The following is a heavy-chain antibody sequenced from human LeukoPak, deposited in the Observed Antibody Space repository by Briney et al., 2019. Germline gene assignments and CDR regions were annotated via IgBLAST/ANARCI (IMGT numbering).Heavy chain of an antibody. V-gene: IGHV4-59*11. Sequence: SETLSLTCTVSGGSISSHYWSWIRQPPGKGLEWIGNIYYSGTTYYNPSLKSRVSTSVDTSKNQFSLKLSSVTAADTAVYYCASGPYGSGSYLFGYWGQGTLVTVSS. CDR3: ASGPYGSGSYLFGY. CDR2: IYYSGTT. J-gene: IGHJ4*02. CDR1: GGSISSHY. D-gene: IGHD3-10*01.